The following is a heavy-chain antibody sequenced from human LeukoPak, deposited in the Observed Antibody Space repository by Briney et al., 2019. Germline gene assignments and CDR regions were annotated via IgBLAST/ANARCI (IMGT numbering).Heavy chain of an antibody. CDR2: VSGSGGST. V-gene: IGHV3-23*01. CDR1: GFTFSSYA. CDR3: ARVRCSGGSCCLDY. D-gene: IGHD2-15*01. Sequence: PGGSLRLSCAASGFTFSSYAMSWVRQAPGKGLEWVSAVSGSGGSTYYADSVKGRFTISRDNSKNTLYLQMNSLRAEDTAVYYCARVRCSGGSCCLDYWGQGTLVTVSS. J-gene: IGHJ4*02.